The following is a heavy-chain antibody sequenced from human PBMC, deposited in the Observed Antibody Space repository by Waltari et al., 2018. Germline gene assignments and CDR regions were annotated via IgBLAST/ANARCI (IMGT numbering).Heavy chain of an antibody. V-gene: IGHV1-69*14. J-gene: IGHJ6*03. D-gene: IGHD6-13*01. CDR3: ARAAASRTGDYYYYMDV. Sequence: QVQLVQSGAEVKKPGSSVKVSCKASGGTFSSYAISWVRQAPGQGLEWMGGIIPIFGTANYAQKFQGRVTITADKSTSTAYMELSSLRSEDTAVYYCARAAASRTGDYYYYMDVWGKGTTVTVSS. CDR2: IIPIFGTA. CDR1: GGTFSSYA.